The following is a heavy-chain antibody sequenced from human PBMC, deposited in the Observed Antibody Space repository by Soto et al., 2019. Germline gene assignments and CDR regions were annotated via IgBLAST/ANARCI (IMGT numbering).Heavy chain of an antibody. D-gene: IGHD3-3*01. CDR1: GYSFTSYW. CDR2: IDPSDSYT. CDR3: TIFGVADDAFDI. V-gene: IGHV5-10-1*01. Sequence: GESLKISCKGSGYSFTSYWISWVRQMPGKGLEWMGRIDPSDSYTNYSPSFQGHVTISADKSISTAYLQWSSLKASDTAMYYCTIFGVADDAFDIWGQGTMVTV. J-gene: IGHJ3*02.